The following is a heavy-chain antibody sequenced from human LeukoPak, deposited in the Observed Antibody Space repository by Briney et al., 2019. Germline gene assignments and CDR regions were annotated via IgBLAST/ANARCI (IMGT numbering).Heavy chain of an antibody. D-gene: IGHD3-10*01. CDR1: GFTFSSYA. CDR3: AKDMVRGVINGYYYGMDV. Sequence: PGGSLRLSCAASGFTFSSYAMSWVRQAPGKGLEWVSAISGSGGSTYYADSVKGRFTISRDNSKNTLYLQMNSLRAEDTAVYYCAKDMVRGVINGYYYGMDVWGQGTTVTVSS. J-gene: IGHJ6*02. CDR2: ISGSGGST. V-gene: IGHV3-23*01.